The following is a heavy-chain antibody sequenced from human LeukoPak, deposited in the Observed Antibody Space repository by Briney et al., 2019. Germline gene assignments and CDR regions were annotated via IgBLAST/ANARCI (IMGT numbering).Heavy chain of an antibody. J-gene: IGHJ4*02. CDR2: ISPDGSSR. Sequence: GGSLRLSCAASGFPFSTYWMHWVRQPPGKGLMWVSRISPDGSSRSYADSVKGRFIISRDNAKHTLSLQMNSLTAADTAVYYCARDGGLLPDNWGKGTLATVSS. CDR1: GFPFSTYW. CDR3: ARDGGLLPDN. V-gene: IGHV3-74*01. D-gene: IGHD2-21*02.